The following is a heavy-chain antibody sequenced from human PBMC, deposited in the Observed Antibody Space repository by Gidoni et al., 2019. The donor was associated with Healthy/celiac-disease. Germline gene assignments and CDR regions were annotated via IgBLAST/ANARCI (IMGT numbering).Heavy chain of an antibody. V-gene: IGHV4-39*01. CDR1: GGSISSSSYY. Sequence: QLQLQESGPGLVKPSETLSLTCTVSGGSISSSSYYWGWIRQPPGKGLDGIGSIYYSGSTYYNPSLKSRVTISVYTSKIQFSLKLSSVTAADTAVYYCARRDCSSTSCYHTKNDYWGQGTLVTVSS. CDR2: IYYSGST. D-gene: IGHD2-2*01. J-gene: IGHJ4*02. CDR3: ARRDCSSTSCYHTKNDY.